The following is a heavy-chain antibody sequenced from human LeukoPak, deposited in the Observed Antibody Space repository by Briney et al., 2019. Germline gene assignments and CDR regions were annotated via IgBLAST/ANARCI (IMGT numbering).Heavy chain of an antibody. Sequence: ASVKVSCKASGYTFTGYYMHWVRQAPGQGLEWMGWINPNSGGTNYAQKFQGRVTMTRDTSISTAYMELSRLRSDDTAVYYCARVYSSSSGAFDIWGQGTMVTVSS. D-gene: IGHD6-6*01. CDR3: ARVYSSSSGAFDI. V-gene: IGHV1-2*02. CDR1: GYTFTGYY. J-gene: IGHJ3*02. CDR2: INPNSGGT.